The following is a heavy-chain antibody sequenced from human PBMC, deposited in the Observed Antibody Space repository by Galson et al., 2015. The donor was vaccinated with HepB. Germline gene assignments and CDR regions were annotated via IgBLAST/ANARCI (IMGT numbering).Heavy chain of an antibody. CDR2: ISSSNSYI. Sequence: SLRLSCAASGFVFSSYNMNWVRQAPGKGLEWVSSISSSNSYIYYADSVKGRFTISRDNAKNSLYLQMNSLRAEDTAVYYCARDRGTAMDTYYFDYWGQGTLVTVSS. J-gene: IGHJ4*02. CDR3: ARDRGTAMDTYYFDY. D-gene: IGHD5-18*01. CDR1: GFVFSSYN. V-gene: IGHV3-21*01.